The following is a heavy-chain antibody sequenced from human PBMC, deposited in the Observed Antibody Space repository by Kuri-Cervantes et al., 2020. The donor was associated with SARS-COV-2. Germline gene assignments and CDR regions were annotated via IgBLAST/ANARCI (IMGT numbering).Heavy chain of an antibody. J-gene: IGHJ6*02. V-gene: IGHV1-18*04. D-gene: IGHD6-6*01. Sequence: ASVKVSCKASGYTFTRYGISWVRQAPGQGLEWMGWISAYNGNTNYAQKFQGRVTMTTDTSTSTAYMELRSLRSDDAAVYYCARGLDIAARPVFYYGMDVWGQGTTVTVSS. CDR3: ARGLDIAARPVFYYGMDV. CDR2: ISAYNGNT. CDR1: GYTFTRYG.